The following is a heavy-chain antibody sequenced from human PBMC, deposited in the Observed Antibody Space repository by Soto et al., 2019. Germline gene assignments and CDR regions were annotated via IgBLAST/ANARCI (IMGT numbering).Heavy chain of an antibody. V-gene: IGHV3-74*01. CDR3: ARDRDSSSSLQYYYYYYGMDV. CDR1: GFTFSSYW. Sequence: PGGSLRLSCAASGFTFSSYWMHWVRQAPGKGLVWVSRINSDGSSTSYADSVKGRFTISRDNAKSTLYLQMNSLRAEDTAVYYCARDRDSSSSLQYYYYYYGMDVWGQGTTVTVSS. CDR2: INSDGSST. J-gene: IGHJ6*02. D-gene: IGHD6-6*01.